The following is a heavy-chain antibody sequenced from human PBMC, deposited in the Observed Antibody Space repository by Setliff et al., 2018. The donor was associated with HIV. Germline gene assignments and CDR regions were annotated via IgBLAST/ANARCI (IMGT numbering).Heavy chain of an antibody. CDR1: GGSISNFY. J-gene: IGHJ4*02. Sequence: LSLTCSVSGGSISNFYWSWIRQPPGKGLEWVGHIYSTGDTNYNPSLKSRDTLSADTSKNQLSLSLTSVTAADTAVYYCARVRLTMIMMVDYFDQWGQGTLVTVSS. V-gene: IGHV4-4*07. D-gene: IGHD3-22*01. CDR3: ARVRLTMIMMVDYFDQ. CDR2: IYSTGDT.